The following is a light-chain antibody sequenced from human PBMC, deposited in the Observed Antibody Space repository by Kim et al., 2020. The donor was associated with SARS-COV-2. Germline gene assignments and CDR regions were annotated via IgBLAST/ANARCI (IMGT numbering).Light chain of an antibody. CDR3: QQYNDWPPRA. J-gene: IGKJ1*01. CDR2: GAS. Sequence: SPGERATLSCRARQSVSSRLAWYQQKPGQAPRLLIYGASTRATAIPARFSGSGSGTEFTLTISSLQSEVFAVYYCQQYNDWPPRAFGQGTKVDIK. V-gene: IGKV3-15*01. CDR1: QSVSSR.